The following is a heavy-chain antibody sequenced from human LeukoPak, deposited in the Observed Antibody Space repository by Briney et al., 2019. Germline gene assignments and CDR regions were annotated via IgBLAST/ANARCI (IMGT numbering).Heavy chain of an antibody. CDR3: AKDLSDYINWFDP. Sequence: GGSLRLSCAASGFTFSSYGMHWVRQAPGKGLEWVAFIRYDGSNKYYADSVKGRFTISRDNSKNTLYLRMNSLRAEDTAVYYCAKDLSDYINWFDPWGQGTLVTVSS. V-gene: IGHV3-30*02. CDR2: IRYDGSNK. CDR1: GFTFSSYG. J-gene: IGHJ5*02. D-gene: IGHD4-11*01.